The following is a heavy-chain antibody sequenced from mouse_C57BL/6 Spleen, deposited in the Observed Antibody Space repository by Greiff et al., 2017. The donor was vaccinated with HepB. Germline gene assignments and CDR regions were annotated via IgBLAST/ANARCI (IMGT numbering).Heavy chain of an antibody. CDR3: ADYYGSSPPYWYFDV. J-gene: IGHJ1*03. CDR2: IYPRSGNT. CDR1: GYTFTSYG. D-gene: IGHD1-1*01. Sequence: VQLQQSGAELARPGASVKLSCKASGYTFTSYGISWVKQRTGQGLEWIGEIYPRSGNTYYNEKFKGKATLTADKSSSTAYMELRSLTSEDSAVYFCADYYGSSPPYWYFDVWGTGTTVTVSS. V-gene: IGHV1-81*01.